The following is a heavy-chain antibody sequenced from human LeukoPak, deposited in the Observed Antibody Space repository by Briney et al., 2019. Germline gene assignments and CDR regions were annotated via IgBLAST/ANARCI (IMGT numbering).Heavy chain of an antibody. CDR3: AKDILSMVGGVIITRALDL. V-gene: IGHV3-30*18. J-gene: IGHJ3*01. CDR1: GFTFSSYG. D-gene: IGHD3-10*01. Sequence: PGRSLSLSCASSGFTFSSYGIHWVLQTPANGLERGAVISYEGNNKYYTHSLTGRFTISRYNSKYTLYLEMSSLRAEGTAVYYCAKDILSMVGGVIITRALDLWGQWTMATVSS. CDR2: ISYEGNNK.